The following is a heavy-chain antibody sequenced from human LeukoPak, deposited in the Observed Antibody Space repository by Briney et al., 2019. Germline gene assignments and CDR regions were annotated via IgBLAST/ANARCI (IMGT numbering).Heavy chain of an antibody. CDR2: INSDGSST. V-gene: IGHV3-74*01. D-gene: IGHD5-18*01. Sequence: GGSLRLSCAASGFTFSSYWTHWVRQAPGKGLVWVSRINSDGSSTSYADSVKGRFTISRDNAKNTLYLQMNSLRAEDTAVYYCARGYSNGPASLVDYWGQGTLVTVSS. CDR3: ARGYSNGPASLVDY. J-gene: IGHJ4*02. CDR1: GFTFSSYW.